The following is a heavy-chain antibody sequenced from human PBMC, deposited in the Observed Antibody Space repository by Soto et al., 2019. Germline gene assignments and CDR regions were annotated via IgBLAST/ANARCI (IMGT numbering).Heavy chain of an antibody. V-gene: IGHV4-4*07. J-gene: IGHJ4*02. CDR1: GGSMFSYY. CDR2: IYGSGGT. Sequence: QVQLQESGPGLVKASETLSLTCTVSGGSMFSYYLSWIRQPAGKVLEWLARIYGSGGTNYNPSLKSRVTMSLDTSKNKFSLRLTSVTAADTAVYYCAREEASSEASRHFDNWGPGTLVTVSS. CDR3: AREEASSEASRHFDN. D-gene: IGHD2-21*01.